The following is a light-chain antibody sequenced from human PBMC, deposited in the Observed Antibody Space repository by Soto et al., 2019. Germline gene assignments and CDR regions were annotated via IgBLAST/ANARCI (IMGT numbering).Light chain of an antibody. Sequence: EIVLTQSRCTLSLSPGSRSTIACRASQSVSNNYLAWYQQKPGQAPRILIYGASNRATGIPDRFSGSGSGTDFTLTISRLEPEDFAVYYCQQYGSSGTFGQGTKVDIK. CDR1: QSVSNNY. CDR2: GAS. CDR3: QQYGSSGT. J-gene: IGKJ1*01. V-gene: IGKV3-20*01.